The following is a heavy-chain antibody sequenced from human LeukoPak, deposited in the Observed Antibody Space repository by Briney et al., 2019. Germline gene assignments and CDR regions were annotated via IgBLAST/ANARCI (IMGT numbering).Heavy chain of an antibody. Sequence: VASVKVSCKASGYTFTSYYMHWVRQAPGQGLEWMGIINPSGGSTSYAQEFQGRVTMTRDMSTSTVYMELSSLRSEDTAVYYCARDLRDGYNWQGFDYWGQGTLVTVSS. CDR1: GYTFTSYY. D-gene: IGHD5-24*01. CDR2: INPSGGST. CDR3: ARDLRDGYNWQGFDY. J-gene: IGHJ4*02. V-gene: IGHV1-46*01.